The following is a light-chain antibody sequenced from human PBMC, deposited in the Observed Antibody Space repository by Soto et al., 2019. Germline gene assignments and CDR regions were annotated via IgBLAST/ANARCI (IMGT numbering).Light chain of an antibody. Sequence: EVVLTQSPGTLSLSPGERATLSCRASQSVSSSYLAWYQQKHGQAPRLLIYGASSRATGIPDRFSGSGSGTDFTLTISRLEPEDFAMYYCQQFGSSPLFTFGTGTKVDVK. CDR1: QSVSSSY. V-gene: IGKV3-20*01. J-gene: IGKJ3*01. CDR3: QQFGSSPLFT. CDR2: GAS.